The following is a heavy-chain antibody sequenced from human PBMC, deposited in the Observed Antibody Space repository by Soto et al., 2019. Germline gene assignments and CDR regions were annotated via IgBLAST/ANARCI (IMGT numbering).Heavy chain of an antibody. CDR1: GFTFSDYY. CDR2: ISSRGSTI. D-gene: IGHD3-22*01. V-gene: IGHV3-11*01. Sequence: PGGSLRLSCAASGFTFSDYYMSWIRQAPGKGLEWVSYISSRGSTIFYAASVPGRFTISRYSAKNSLYLQMNSLRAEDTAVYYCARSSYYDSSGPFDYWGQGTLVTVSS. CDR3: ARSSYYDSSGPFDY. J-gene: IGHJ4*02.